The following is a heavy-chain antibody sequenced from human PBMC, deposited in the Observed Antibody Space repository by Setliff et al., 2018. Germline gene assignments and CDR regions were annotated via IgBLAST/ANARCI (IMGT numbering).Heavy chain of an antibody. CDR2: INHSGIT. D-gene: IGHD3-16*01. CDR1: GGSLSNYY. V-gene: IGHV4-34*01. CDR3: ARDPGFRSGTWALDN. Sequence: PSETLSLTCTVYGGSLSNYYWSWVRQPPGQGPEWIVEINHSGITNYNPSLKGRVTISLDTSKNQLSLKVNSVTAADTALYSCARDPGFRSGTWALDNWGQGTLVTVSS. J-gene: IGHJ4*02.